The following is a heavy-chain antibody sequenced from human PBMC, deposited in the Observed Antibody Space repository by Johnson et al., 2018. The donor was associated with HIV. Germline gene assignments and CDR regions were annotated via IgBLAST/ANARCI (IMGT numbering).Heavy chain of an antibody. CDR3: ARDPFPRFYAFDI. CDR2: ISSSGSTI. V-gene: IGHV3-48*03. CDR1: GFTFSSYA. J-gene: IGHJ3*02. Sequence: MQLVESGGGVVQPGRSLRLSCAASGFTFSSYAMHWVRQAPGKGLEWVSYISSSGSTIYYADSVKGRFTISRDNAKNSLYLQMNSLRAEDTAVYYCARDPFPRFYAFDIWGQGTMVTVST.